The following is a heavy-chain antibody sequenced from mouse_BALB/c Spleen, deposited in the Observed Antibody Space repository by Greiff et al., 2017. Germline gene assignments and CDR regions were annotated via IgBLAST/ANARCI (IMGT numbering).Heavy chain of an antibody. V-gene: IGHV1S56*01. CDR1: GYTFTSYY. J-gene: IGHJ3*01. D-gene: IGHD1-1*01. Sequence: QVQLKESGPELVKPGASVRISCKASGYTFTSYYIHWVKQRPGQGLEWIGWIYPGNVNTKYNEKFKGKATLTADKSSSTAYMQLSSLTSEDSAVYFCARGYYGSSYGFAYWGQGTLVTVSA. CDR3: ARGYYGSSYGFAY. CDR2: IYPGNVNT.